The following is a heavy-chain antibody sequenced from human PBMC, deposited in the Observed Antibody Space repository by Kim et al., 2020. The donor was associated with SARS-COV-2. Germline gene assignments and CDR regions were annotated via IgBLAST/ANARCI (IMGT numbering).Heavy chain of an antibody. J-gene: IGHJ5*02. CDR1: GFTFSDYY. V-gene: IGHV3-11*03. CDR2: ISSSGSYI. CDR3: ASVSSGGSSWYWFDP. D-gene: IGHD6-13*01. Sequence: GGSLRLSCAASGFTFSDYYMTWIRQAPGKGLEWLSYISSSGSYIVYADSVKGRFSISRDNAKNSLYLQMNSLRAEDTAVYYCASVSSGGSSWYWFDPWGQGTLVTVSS.